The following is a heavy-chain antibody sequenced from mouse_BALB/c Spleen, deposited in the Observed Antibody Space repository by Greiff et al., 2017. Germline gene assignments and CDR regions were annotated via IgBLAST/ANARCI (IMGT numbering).Heavy chain of an antibody. CDR3: ARAYRSSRYFDV. CDR2: ISSGGSYT. V-gene: IGHV5-9-4*01. CDR1: GFTFSSYA. J-gene: IGHJ1*01. D-gene: IGHD1-1*01. Sequence: EVKRVESGGGLVKPGGSLKLSCAASGFTFSSYAMSWVRQSPEKRLEWVAEISSGGSYTYYPDTVTGRFTISRDNAKNTLYLEMSSLRSEDTAMYYCARAYRSSRYFDVWGAGTTVTVSS.